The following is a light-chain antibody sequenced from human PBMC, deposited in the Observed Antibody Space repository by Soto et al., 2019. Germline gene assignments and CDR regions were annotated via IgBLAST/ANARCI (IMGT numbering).Light chain of an antibody. Sequence: DLQMTQSPSTLSASVGDRVTITCRASQSISSWLAWYQQKPWKAPKLMIYDASSLESGVPSRFSGSGSGTEFTLTISSLQPDDFATYYGQQYNSFSTWTFGQGTKLDIK. CDR1: QSISSW. V-gene: IGKV1-5*01. J-gene: IGKJ1*01. CDR2: DAS. CDR3: QQYNSFSTWT.